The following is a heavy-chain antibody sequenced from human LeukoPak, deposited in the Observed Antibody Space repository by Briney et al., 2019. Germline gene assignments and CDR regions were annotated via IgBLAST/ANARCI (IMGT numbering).Heavy chain of an antibody. CDR2: ISSSGSTI. J-gene: IGHJ6*04. D-gene: IGHD1-1*01. CDR1: GFTFSSYE. V-gene: IGHV3-48*03. CDR3: AKTGMLRRVGYLDV. Sequence: GGSLRLSCAASGFTFSSYEMNWVRQAPGKGLEWVSYISSSGSTIYYADSVRGRFTISRDNSKKMVYLEMNSLRVEGTAVYYCAKTGMLRRVGYLDVWGKGTAVIVSS.